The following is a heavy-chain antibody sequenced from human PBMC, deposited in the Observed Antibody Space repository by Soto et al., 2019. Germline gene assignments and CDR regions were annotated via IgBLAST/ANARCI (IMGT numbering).Heavy chain of an antibody. D-gene: IGHD1-26*01. J-gene: IGHJ2*01. CDR2: IDGGGDYT. CDR1: GFTFSNYA. V-gene: IGHV3-23*01. CDR3: AKNRGSRSYTNWTVDV. Sequence: EVQVLESGGGLVQPGGSLRLSCAASGFTFSNYAMSWVRQAPGKGLEWVSTIDGGGDYTHYKDSVKGRFTISRDNSSNTLFLKMNSLRAEDTAVYYCAKNRGSRSYTNWTVDVWGRGTLVTVSS.